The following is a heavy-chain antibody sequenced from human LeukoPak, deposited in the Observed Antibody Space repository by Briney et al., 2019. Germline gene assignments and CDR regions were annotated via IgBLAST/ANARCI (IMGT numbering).Heavy chain of an antibody. CDR2: IYTSGST. Sequence: SETLSLTCTVSGGSISSGSYYWSWIRQPAGKGLEWIGRIYTSGSTNYNPSLKSRVTISVDTSKNQFSLKLSSVTAADTAVYYCARQLYSSGSYYAPMDVWGKGTTVTISS. CDR1: GGSISSGSYY. D-gene: IGHD3-10*01. J-gene: IGHJ6*03. CDR3: ARQLYSSGSYYAPMDV. V-gene: IGHV4-61*02.